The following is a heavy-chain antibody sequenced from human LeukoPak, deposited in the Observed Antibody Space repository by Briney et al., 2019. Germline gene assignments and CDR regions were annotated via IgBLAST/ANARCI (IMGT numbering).Heavy chain of an antibody. CDR2: TYDSGSS. J-gene: IGHJ4*02. D-gene: IGHD2-2*01. V-gene: IGHV4-59*11. CDR3: ARGWASSWYYFHF. CDR1: GGSMRNHY. Sequence: PSETLSVTCAVSGGSMRNHYWSCIRQPPGKGLEWIGYTYDSGSSSYNPSLRSRVSISIDTSKNQFSLNLSSVTAADTAVYYCARGWASSWYYFHFWGQGTLVTVSS.